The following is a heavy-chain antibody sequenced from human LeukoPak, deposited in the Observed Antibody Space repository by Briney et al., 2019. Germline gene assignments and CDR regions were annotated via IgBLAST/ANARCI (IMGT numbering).Heavy chain of an antibody. J-gene: IGHJ3*02. D-gene: IGHD3-16*02. CDR2: IDSDVSRT. CDR3: ARTVTDAFDI. CDR1: GFTVSRYW. V-gene: IGHV3-74*03. Sequence: GGSMRLSCAAYGFTVSRYWMHWVRQAQRRGLVWVSRIDSDVSRTTYADSVKGRLIISRDNAKNTLYLQMNSLRAEDTAVYYCARTVTDAFDIWGQGTMVTVSS.